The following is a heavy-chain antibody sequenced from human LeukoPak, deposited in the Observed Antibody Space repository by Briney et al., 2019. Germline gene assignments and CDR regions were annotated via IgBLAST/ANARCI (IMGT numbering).Heavy chain of an antibody. D-gene: IGHD4-17*01. CDR3: ARNGAAWDYYFDY. J-gene: IGHJ4*02. V-gene: IGHV4-61*01. CDR1: GGSISSSSYY. CDR2: IYYSGST. Sequence: SETLSLTCTVSGGSISSSSYYWSWIRQPPGKGLEWIGYIYYSGSTNYNPSLKSRVTISVDTSKNQFSLKLSSVTAADTAVYYCARNGAAWDYYFDYWGQGTLVTVSS.